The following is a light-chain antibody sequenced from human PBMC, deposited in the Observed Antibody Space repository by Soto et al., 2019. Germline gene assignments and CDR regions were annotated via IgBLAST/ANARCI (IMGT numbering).Light chain of an antibody. CDR1: SSDIGRYNL. CDR3: SLDASTNNFM. Sequence: QSALTQPASVSGSPGQSITISCTGTSSDIGRYNLVSWYQQHPGKPPKLMIYEATKRPSGVSNRFSGSKSGNTASLTISVLQAEDEADYYCSLDASTNNFMFGGGTKVTVL. J-gene: IGLJ3*02. CDR2: EAT. V-gene: IGLV2-23*02.